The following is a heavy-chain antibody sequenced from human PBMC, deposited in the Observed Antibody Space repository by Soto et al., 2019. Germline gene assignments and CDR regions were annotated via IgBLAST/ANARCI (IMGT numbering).Heavy chain of an antibody. J-gene: IGHJ4*02. Sequence: QITLKESGPTLVKPTQTLTLTCTLSGSSLSTRGVGVGWIRQPPGKALEWLALIYWDGDKRYSPSLKSRLTITKDTSKNQVVLTMTNMDPVDTATYYCAHRQYYYVSGTFFPKYFDYWGKGALVTVSS. CDR3: AHRQYYYVSGTFFPKYFDY. CDR2: IYWDGDK. D-gene: IGHD3-10*01. V-gene: IGHV2-5*02. CDR1: GSSLSTRGVG.